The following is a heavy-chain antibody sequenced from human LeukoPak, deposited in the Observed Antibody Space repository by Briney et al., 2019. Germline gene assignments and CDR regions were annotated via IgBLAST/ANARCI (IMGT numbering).Heavy chain of an antibody. CDR3: ARLKMATTRSVDY. J-gene: IGHJ4*02. CDR2: IYYSGST. Sequence: SETLSLTCTVYGGSISSSSYYWGWIRQPPGRGLEWIGSIYYSGSTYYNPSLKSRVTISVDTSKNQFSLKLSSVTAADTAVYYCARLKMATTRSVDYWGQGTLVTVSS. CDR1: GGSISSSSYY. D-gene: IGHD5-24*01. V-gene: IGHV4-39*01.